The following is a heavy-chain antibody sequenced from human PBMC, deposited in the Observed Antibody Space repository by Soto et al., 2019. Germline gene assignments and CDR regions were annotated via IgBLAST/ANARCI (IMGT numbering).Heavy chain of an antibody. V-gene: IGHV4-34*01. Sequence: QVQLQQWGAGLLKPSETLSLTCAVYGGAVSVPNYDWSWIRQPPGRGLEWIGEISHSGGSHFNPALKSRVTISVDTSTSQFSLKMSSVTAADTALYYCARVQRGTATTVVDAFDIWGPGTMVIVSS. CDR1: GGAVSVPNYD. J-gene: IGHJ3*02. CDR2: ISHSGGS. D-gene: IGHD1-1*01. CDR3: ARVQRGTATTVVDAFDI.